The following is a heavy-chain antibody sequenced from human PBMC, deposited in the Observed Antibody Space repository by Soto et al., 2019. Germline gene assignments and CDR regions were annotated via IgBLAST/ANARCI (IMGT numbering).Heavy chain of an antibody. CDR1: GYTFTGYY. J-gene: IGHJ6*02. CDR3: ARDQWCVVPAAIRDYYGMDV. CDR2: INPNSGGT. V-gene: IGHV1-2*02. D-gene: IGHD2-2*02. Sequence: SVKVSCKASGYTFTGYYMHWVRQAPGQGLEWMGWINPNSGGTNYAQKFQGRVTMTRDTSISTVYMELSRLTSDDTALYDCARDQWCVVPAAIRDYYGMDVWGQGTTVTVSS.